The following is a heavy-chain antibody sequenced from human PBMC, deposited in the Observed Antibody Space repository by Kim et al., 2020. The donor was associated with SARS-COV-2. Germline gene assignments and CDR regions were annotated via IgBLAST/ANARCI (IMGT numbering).Heavy chain of an antibody. D-gene: IGHD6-13*01. CDR3: ARDMTSSSPL. V-gene: IGHV3-53*01. CDR2: IYSGGST. CDR1: GFAVNTYY. J-gene: IGHJ4*02. Sequence: GGSLRLSCAASGFAVNTYYMTWVRQAPGKGLEWVSAIYSGGSTNYADSVKSRFTTSRDNSKNILYLQLNSMRAEDTAVDYCARDMTSSSPLWGQGTLVT.